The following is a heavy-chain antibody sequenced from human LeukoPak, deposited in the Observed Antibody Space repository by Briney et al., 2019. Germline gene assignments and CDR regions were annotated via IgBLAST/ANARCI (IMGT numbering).Heavy chain of an antibody. V-gene: IGHV3-30-3*01. CDR3: AREGFHGPNYYGTDV. Sequence: GGSLRLSCAASGVTFSSYAMHWVRQAPGQGLEWVGVISYDGSNKYYADSVKGRFTISRYNSKNTLYLQMNSLRAEDTAVYYCAREGFHGPNYYGTDVWGQGTTVTVSS. J-gene: IGHJ6*02. CDR2: ISYDGSNK. D-gene: IGHD2/OR15-2a*01. CDR1: GVTFSSYA.